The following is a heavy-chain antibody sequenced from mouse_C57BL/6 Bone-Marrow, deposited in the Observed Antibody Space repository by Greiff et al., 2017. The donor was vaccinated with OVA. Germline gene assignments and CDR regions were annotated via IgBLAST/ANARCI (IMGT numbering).Heavy chain of an antibody. CDR3: APYYGSSHWYFDV. CDR2: IDPEDGET. D-gene: IGHD1-1*01. J-gene: IGHJ1*03. Sequence: EVKLQESGAELVKPGASVKLSCTASGFNIKDYYMHWVKQRTEQGLEWIGRIDPEDGETKYAPKFQGKATITADTSSNTAYLQLSSLTSEDTAVYYCAPYYGSSHWYFDVWGTGTTVTVSS. V-gene: IGHV14-2*01. CDR1: GFNIKDYY.